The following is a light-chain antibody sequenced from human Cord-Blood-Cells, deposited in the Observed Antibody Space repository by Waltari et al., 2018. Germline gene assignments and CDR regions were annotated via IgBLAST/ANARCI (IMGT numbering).Light chain of an antibody. V-gene: IGLV2-14*03. CDR2: DVS. CDR1: RSDVGGYNY. J-gene: IGLJ3*02. Sequence: QSALTQPASVSGSPGQSLTISCTGTRSDVGGYNYVSWYQQHPGKAPNLMIYDVSNRPSGVSNRFSGSKSGNTASLTISGLQAEDEADYYCSSYTSSSTLVFGGGTKLTVL. CDR3: SSYTSSSTLV.